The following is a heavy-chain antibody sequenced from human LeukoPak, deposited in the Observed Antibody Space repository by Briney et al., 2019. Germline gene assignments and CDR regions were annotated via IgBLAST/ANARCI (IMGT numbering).Heavy chain of an antibody. Sequence: GGSLRLSCAASGFTFSSYAMHWVRQAPGKGLEWVAVISYDGSNKYYADSVKGRFTISRDNSKNTLYLQMNSLRAEDTAVYYCARGLVLLWFGELHNWFDPWGQGTLVTVSS. J-gene: IGHJ5*02. CDR2: ISYDGSNK. CDR3: ARGLVLLWFGELHNWFDP. CDR1: GFTFSSYA. D-gene: IGHD3-10*01. V-gene: IGHV3-30*04.